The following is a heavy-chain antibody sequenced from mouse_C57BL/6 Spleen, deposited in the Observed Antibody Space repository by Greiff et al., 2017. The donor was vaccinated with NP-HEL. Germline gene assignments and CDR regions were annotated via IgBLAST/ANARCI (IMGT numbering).Heavy chain of an antibody. V-gene: IGHV5-4*01. CDR1: GFTFSSYA. Sequence: EVKVVESGGGLVKPGGSLKLSCAASGFTFSSYAMSWVRQTPEKRLEWVATISDGGSYTYYPDNVKGRFTISRDNAKNNLYLQMSHLKSEDTAMYYCAREDPMFAYWGQGTLVTVSA. J-gene: IGHJ3*01. CDR2: ISDGGSYT. CDR3: AREDPMFAY.